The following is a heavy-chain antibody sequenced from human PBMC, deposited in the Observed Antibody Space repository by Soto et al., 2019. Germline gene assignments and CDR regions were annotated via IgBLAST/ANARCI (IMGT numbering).Heavy chain of an antibody. V-gene: IGHV1-46*01. CDR1: GYTFTSYY. CDR2: INPSGGST. D-gene: IGHD2-2*01. CDR3: ARGGHYCISTSCGGGAAAGSLFVFDFQH. Sequence: GASVNVSCKASGYTFTSYYMHWVRQAPGQGLEWMGIINPSGGSTSYAQKFQGRVTMTRDTSTSTVYMELSSLRSEDTAVYYCARGGHYCISTSCGGGAAAGSLFVFDFQHWGQGTLVTVSS. J-gene: IGHJ1*01.